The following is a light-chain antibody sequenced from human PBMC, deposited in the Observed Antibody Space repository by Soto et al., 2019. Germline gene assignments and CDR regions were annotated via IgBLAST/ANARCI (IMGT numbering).Light chain of an antibody. CDR3: QQYKRYSLT. J-gene: IGKJ4*01. CDR1: QSINNW. V-gene: IGKV1-5*01. CDR2: AGF. Sequence: DIQMTQSPPTLTASVGDRVTITCRASQSINNWLAWYQQKPGEAPKLLIYAGFKLQSGVPQRFSGSGFGTDFTLTISSLQPDDSATEYCQQYKRYSLTFGGGTKVEIK.